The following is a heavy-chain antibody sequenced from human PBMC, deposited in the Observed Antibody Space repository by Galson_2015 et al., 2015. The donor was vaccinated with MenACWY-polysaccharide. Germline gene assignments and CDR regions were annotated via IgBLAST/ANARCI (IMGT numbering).Heavy chain of an antibody. D-gene: IGHD1-1*01. CDR3: ARVLGGTPTMTRHYDAFDI. CDR2: IYPGASDI. J-gene: IGHJ3*02. CDR1: GYRFTDYW. Sequence: SGAEVKKPGESLKISCMASGYRFTDYWIGWVRQMPGKGLEWMGIIYPGASDIRYSPSFQGQVSFSADKSTGTAYLQWSSLKAPDTATEYLARVLGGTPTMTRHYDAFDIWGQGTMVTVAS. V-gene: IGHV5-51*01.